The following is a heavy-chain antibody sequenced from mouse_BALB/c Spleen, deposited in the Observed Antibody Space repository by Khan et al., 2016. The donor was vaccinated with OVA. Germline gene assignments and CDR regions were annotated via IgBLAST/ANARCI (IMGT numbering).Heavy chain of an antibody. CDR3: ARTYFSYGNYGDYYTMDY. CDR1: GFSLTSYG. D-gene: IGHD2-1*01. J-gene: IGHJ4*01. CDR2: IWSGGST. V-gene: IGHV2-2*02. Sequence: QVQLKESGPGLVQPSQSLSITCTVSGFSLTSYGVPWVRQSPGKGLEWLGVIWSGGSTDYNSAFISRLTISKDNSKSQVFFKMNSLQANDTAIYYLARTYFSYGNYGDYYTMDYWGQGTSVTVSS.